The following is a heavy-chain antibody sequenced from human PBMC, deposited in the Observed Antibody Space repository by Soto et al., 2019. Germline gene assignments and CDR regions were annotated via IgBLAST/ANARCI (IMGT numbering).Heavy chain of an antibody. CDR2: IYYSGST. Sequence: PSETLSLTWTVSGGSISSYYWSWIRQPPGKGLEWIGYIYYSGSTNYNPSLKSRVTISVDTSKNQFSLKLSSVTAADTAVYYCARSLGGSTMVRGVIITPVATYYGLEVWCQGSTVPVSS. D-gene: IGHD3-10*01. J-gene: IGHJ6*02. CDR3: ARSLGGSTMVRGVIITPVATYYGLEV. CDR1: GGSISSYY. V-gene: IGHV4-59*01.